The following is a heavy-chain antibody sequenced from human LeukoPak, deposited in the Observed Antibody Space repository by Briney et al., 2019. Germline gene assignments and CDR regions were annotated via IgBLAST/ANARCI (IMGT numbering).Heavy chain of an antibody. CDR3: ASRKEYTVSSVYY. J-gene: IGHJ4*02. CDR1: GFTFTNYV. CDR2: ISVSGSNT. Sequence: PGGSLRLSCAASGFTFTNYVMTWVRQAPGKGLEWVSGISVSGSNTYYADSVKGRFTISRDNSKDTLSLQMNSLRVEDSAIYYYASRKEYTVSSVYYWGRGILVTVSS. V-gene: IGHV3-23*01. D-gene: IGHD5/OR15-5a*01.